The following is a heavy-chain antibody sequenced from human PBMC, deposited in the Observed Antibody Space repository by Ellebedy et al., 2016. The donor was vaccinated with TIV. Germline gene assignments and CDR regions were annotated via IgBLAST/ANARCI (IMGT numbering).Heavy chain of an antibody. CDR1: GFSLSSSGVA. CDR3: AHIAIFGVVINWVDY. Sequence: SGPTLVKPTQTLTLTCTFSGFSLSSSGVAVGWIRQPPGKALEWLALILWDDDKHYSPSLKSRLTITKDTSKNQVVLTMTNVDPVDTATYYCAHIAIFGVVINWVDYWGQGTLVTVSS. J-gene: IGHJ4*02. CDR2: ILWDDDK. V-gene: IGHV2-5*02. D-gene: IGHD3-3*01.